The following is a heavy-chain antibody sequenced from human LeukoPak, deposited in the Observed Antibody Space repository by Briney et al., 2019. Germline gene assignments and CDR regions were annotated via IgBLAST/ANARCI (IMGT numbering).Heavy chain of an antibody. Sequence: GGSLRLSCAASGFTFSSYAMSWVRQAPGKGLEWVSAISGSGGSTYYADSVKGRFTISRDNSKNTLYLQMNSLRAEDTAVYYCAKEGLLSGIAVVEAFDIWGQGTMVTVSS. CDR2: ISGSGGST. CDR1: GFTFSSYA. CDR3: AKEGLLSGIAVVEAFDI. D-gene: IGHD6-19*01. J-gene: IGHJ3*02. V-gene: IGHV3-23*01.